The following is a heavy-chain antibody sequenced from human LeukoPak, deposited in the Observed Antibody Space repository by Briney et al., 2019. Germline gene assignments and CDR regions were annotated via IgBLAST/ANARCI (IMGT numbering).Heavy chain of an antibody. J-gene: IGHJ3*02. CDR1: GFTFSSYS. V-gene: IGHV3-21*01. CDR2: ISSSSSCI. Sequence: GGSLRLSCAASGFTFSSYSMNWVRQAPGKGLEWVSSISSSSSCIYYADSVKGRFTISRDNAKNSLYLQMNSLRAEDTAVYYCAGDRYPISSSAPGAFDIWGQGTMVTVSS. D-gene: IGHD6-6*01. CDR3: AGDRYPISSSAPGAFDI.